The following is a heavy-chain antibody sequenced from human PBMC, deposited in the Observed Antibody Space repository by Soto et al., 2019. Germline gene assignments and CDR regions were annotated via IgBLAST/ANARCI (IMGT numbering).Heavy chain of an antibody. D-gene: IGHD3-3*01. CDR3: ARVEESGYSMGY. J-gene: IGHJ4*02. CDR2: IYYSGST. V-gene: IGHV4-31*03. Sequence: SETLSLTCTVSGGSISSGGYYWSWIRQHPGKGLEWIGYIYYSGSTYYNPSLKSRVTISVDTSKNQFSLKLSSVTAADTAVYYCARVEESGYSMGYWGQGTLVTVSS. CDR1: GGSISSGGYY.